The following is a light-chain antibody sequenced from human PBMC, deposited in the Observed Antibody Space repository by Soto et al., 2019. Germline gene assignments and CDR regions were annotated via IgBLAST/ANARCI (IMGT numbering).Light chain of an antibody. V-gene: IGLV1-40*01. CDR1: SSNIGAAY. Sequence: QSVLTQPPSVSGAPGQRVTISCTGSSSNIGAAYVHWYQQLPGTAPKLLIYGNSNRPSGVPDRLSGSKSGTSASLAITGLRAEDEADYYCQSYDSSLSGWVFGGGTKLTVL. CDR2: GNS. CDR3: QSYDSSLSGWV. J-gene: IGLJ3*02.